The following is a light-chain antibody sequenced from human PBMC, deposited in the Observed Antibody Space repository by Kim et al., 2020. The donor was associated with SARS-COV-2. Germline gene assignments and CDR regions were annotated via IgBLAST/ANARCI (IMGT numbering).Light chain of an antibody. V-gene: IGLV3-19*01. J-gene: IGLJ2*01. Sequence: SSELTQDPAVSVALGQTVKITCQGDTLRNYYASWYQQKPGQAPLIVIYGNNNRPPGIPDRFSGSNSGDTASLTITGAQAEDEADYYCSSRDESGYHLVFGGGTQLTVL. CDR3: SSRDESGYHLV. CDR2: GNN. CDR1: TLRNYY.